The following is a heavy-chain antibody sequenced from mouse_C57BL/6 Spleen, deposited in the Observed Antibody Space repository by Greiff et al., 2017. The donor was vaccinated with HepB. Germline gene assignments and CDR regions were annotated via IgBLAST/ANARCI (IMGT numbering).Heavy chain of an antibody. CDR3: ARSGNYWYFDV. CDR2: IRNKANGYTT. V-gene: IGHV7-3*01. Sequence: EVNLVESGGGLVQPGGSLSLSCAASGFTFTDYYMSWVRQPPGKALEWLGFIRNKANGYTTEYSASVKGRFTISRDNSQSILYLQMNALRAEDSATYYCARSGNYWYFDVWGTGTTVTVSS. J-gene: IGHJ1*03. D-gene: IGHD2-1*01. CDR1: GFTFTDYY.